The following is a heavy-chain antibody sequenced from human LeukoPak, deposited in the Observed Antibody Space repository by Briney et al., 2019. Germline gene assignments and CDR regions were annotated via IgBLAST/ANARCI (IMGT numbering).Heavy chain of an antibody. CDR1: GYTFTGYY. Sequence: ASVKVSCKASGYTFTGYYMHWVRQAPGQGLEWMGRINPNSGGTNYAQKFQGRVTMTRDTSISTAYMELSRLRSDAAAVYYCASSPFPLTTYYYDSSGYLDYFDYWGQGTLVTVSS. CDR3: ASSPFPLTTYYYDSSGYLDYFDY. CDR2: INPNSGGT. D-gene: IGHD3-22*01. J-gene: IGHJ4*02. V-gene: IGHV1-2*06.